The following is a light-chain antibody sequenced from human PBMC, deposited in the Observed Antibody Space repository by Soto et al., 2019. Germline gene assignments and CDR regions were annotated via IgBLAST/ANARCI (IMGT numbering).Light chain of an antibody. CDR3: QKYNGAPLP. CDR2: DAS. J-gene: IGKJ4*01. Sequence: DIQMTQSPSSLSASVGDRVTIACRASQGISIYLAWYQQKPGKVPQLLIYDASTLQSGVPSRFSGSGSGTDFTLNISGLQPEDVATYYCQKYNGAPLPFGGGTKVEIK. V-gene: IGKV1-27*01. CDR1: QGISIY.